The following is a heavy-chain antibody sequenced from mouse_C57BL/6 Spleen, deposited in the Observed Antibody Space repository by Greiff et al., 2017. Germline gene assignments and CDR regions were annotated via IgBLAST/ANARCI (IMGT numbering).Heavy chain of an antibody. CDR1: GFTFSDYY. Sequence: EVKLQESGGGLVQPGGSLKLSCAASGFTFSDYYMYWVRQTPEKRLEWVAYISNGGGSTYYPDTVKGRFTISRDNAKNTLYLQMSRLKSEDTAMYYCARPIYYDYAWFAYWGQGTLVTVSA. V-gene: IGHV5-12*01. CDR3: ARPIYYDYAWFAY. D-gene: IGHD2-4*01. J-gene: IGHJ3*01. CDR2: ISNGGGST.